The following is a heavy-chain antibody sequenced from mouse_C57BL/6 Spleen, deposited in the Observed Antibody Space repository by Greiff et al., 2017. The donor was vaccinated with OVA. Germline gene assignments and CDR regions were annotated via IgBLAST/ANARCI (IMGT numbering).Heavy chain of an antibody. D-gene: IGHD2-4*01. Sequence: EVKVVESGAGLVKPGGSLKLSCAASGFTFSSYAMSWVRQTPEKRLEWVAYISSGGDYIYYADTVKGRFTISRDNARNTLYLQMSSLKSEDTAMYYCTREDDYDYYAMDYWGQGTSVTVSS. CDR2: ISSGGDYI. CDR3: TREDDYDYYAMDY. J-gene: IGHJ4*01. V-gene: IGHV5-9-1*02. CDR1: GFTFSSYA.